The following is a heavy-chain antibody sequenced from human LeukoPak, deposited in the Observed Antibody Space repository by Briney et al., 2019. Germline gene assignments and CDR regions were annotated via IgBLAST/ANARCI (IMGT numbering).Heavy chain of an antibody. J-gene: IGHJ4*02. Sequence: PSETLSLTCTVSGGSISGYYWSWIRQPPGEGLEWIGYIYYSGSTNYNPSLKSRVTISVDTSKNKFSLKLSSVTAADTAGYYCARHDSGYDASFDYWGQGTLVTVSS. CDR2: IYYSGST. V-gene: IGHV4-59*08. CDR1: GGSISGYY. CDR3: ARHDSGYDASFDY. D-gene: IGHD5-12*01.